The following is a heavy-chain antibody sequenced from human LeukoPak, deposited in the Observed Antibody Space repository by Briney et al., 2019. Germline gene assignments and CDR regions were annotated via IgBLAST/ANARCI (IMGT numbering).Heavy chain of an antibody. V-gene: IGHV5-51*01. CDR2: ISPGDSDT. D-gene: IGHD5-24*01. CDR1: GCSFTTYW. J-gene: IGHJ4*02. CDR3: ARHYPEGGDNYVDY. Sequence: GESLMISCKGSGCSFTTYWIVWVRQLPGNRLEWMGIISPGDSDTRYSPSFQGQVTISAVKSISTAYLQWSSLKASDTAMYYCARHYPEGGDNYVDYWGLGTLVTVSS.